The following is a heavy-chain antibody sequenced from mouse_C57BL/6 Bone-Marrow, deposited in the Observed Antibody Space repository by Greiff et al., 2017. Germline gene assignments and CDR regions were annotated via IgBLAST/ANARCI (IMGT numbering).Heavy chain of an antibody. V-gene: IGHV1-55*01. CDR1: GYTFTSYW. Sequence: VQLQQPGAELVKPGASVKMSCKASGYTFTSYWITWVKQRPGQGLEWIGDIYPGSGSTNYNEKFKSKATLTVDTSSSTAYMQLSSLTSEDSAVYYCARRNYYCSLYAMDYWGQGTSVTVSS. CDR3: ARRNYYCSLYAMDY. CDR2: IYPGSGST. J-gene: IGHJ4*01. D-gene: IGHD1-1*01.